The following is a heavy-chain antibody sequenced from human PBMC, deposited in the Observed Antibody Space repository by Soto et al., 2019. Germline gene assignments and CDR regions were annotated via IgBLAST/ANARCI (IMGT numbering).Heavy chain of an antibody. CDR1: GFSFSSYW. CDR3: APRRSLRPFHI. CDR2: IKSDGSST. V-gene: IGHV3-74*01. Sequence: GGSLRLSCAASGFSFSSYWMHWVRQAPGKGLVWVSRIKSDGSSTTYADSVKGRFTISRDNAKNTLYLQMNSLRAEDTAVYYCAPRRSLRPFHIWGPGPMVTVSS. J-gene: IGHJ3*02.